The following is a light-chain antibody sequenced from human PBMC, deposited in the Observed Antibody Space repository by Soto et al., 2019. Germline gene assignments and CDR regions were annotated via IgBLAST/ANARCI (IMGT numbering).Light chain of an antibody. CDR2: GAS. J-gene: IGKJ1*01. Sequence: IVLTQSPGTLSLSPGERATLSCRASQSISSSYLAWYQQKPGQAPRLLIYGASNRATAIPDRFSGSGSGTDFTLTISRLEPEDFAVYYCQQYDDSPGTFGQRTKV. V-gene: IGKV3-20*01. CDR1: QSISSSY. CDR3: QQYDDSPGT.